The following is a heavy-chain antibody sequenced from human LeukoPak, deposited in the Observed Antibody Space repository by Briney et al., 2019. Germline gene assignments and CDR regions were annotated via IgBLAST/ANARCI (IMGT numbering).Heavy chain of an antibody. Sequence: PSETLSLTCTVSGGSISSHYWSWIRQPPGKGLEWIGYIYYSGSTNYNPSLKSRVTISVDTSKNQFSLKLSSVTAADTAVYYCARQKIGYCSSTSCYGGGWFDPWGQGTLVTVSS. CDR1: GGSISSHY. V-gene: IGHV4-59*11. CDR3: ARQKIGYCSSTSCYGGGWFDP. CDR2: IYYSGST. D-gene: IGHD2-2*01. J-gene: IGHJ5*02.